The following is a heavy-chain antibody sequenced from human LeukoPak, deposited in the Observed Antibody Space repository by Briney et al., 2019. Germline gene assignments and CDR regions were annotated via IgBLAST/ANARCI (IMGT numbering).Heavy chain of an antibody. Sequence: ASVKVSCKAFGYTFTGYYMHWVRQAPGQGLEWMGRINPNSGGTSYAQKFQGRVTMTRDTSISTVYMELSRLRSDDTAVYYCAAWAYVSGNGMDVWGQGTTVTVSS. CDR2: INPNSGGT. D-gene: IGHD3-10*01. J-gene: IGHJ6*02. CDR3: AAWAYVSGNGMDV. V-gene: IGHV1-2*06. CDR1: GYTFTGYY.